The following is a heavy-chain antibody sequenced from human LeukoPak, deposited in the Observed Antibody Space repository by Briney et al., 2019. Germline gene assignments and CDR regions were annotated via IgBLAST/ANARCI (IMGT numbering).Heavy chain of an antibody. CDR2: INPSGGST. D-gene: IGHD2-15*01. CDR3: ATGNRVVAATPFDY. Sequence: ASVKVSCKASGYTFTSYYMHWVRQAPAQGLEWMGIINPSGGSTSYAQKFQGRVTVTRDMSTSTVYMELSSLRSEDTAVYYCATGNRVVAATPFDYWGQGTLVTVSS. V-gene: IGHV1-46*01. J-gene: IGHJ4*02. CDR1: GYTFTSYY.